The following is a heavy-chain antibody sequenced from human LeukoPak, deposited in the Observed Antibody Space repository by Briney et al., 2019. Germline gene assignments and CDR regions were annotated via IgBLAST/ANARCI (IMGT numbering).Heavy chain of an antibody. D-gene: IGHD5-12*01. Sequence: GGSLRLSCAASGFTFSTYAMHWVRQAPGQGLEWVAAISSDGNHKHFADSVKGRFTISRDNSKNTLFLQMNRLRPEDTAVYYCARDRLPPPGVYCFDPWGQGTLVTVSS. CDR1: GFTFSTYA. CDR2: ISSDGNHK. CDR3: ARDRLPPPGVYCFDP. V-gene: IGHV3-30-3*01. J-gene: IGHJ5*02.